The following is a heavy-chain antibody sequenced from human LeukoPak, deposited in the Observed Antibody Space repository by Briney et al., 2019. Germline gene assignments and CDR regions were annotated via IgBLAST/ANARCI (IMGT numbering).Heavy chain of an antibody. J-gene: IGHJ4*02. V-gene: IGHV1-8*01. CDR3: TREGLDY. CDR1: GYTFTHYD. CDR2: KNPNSGSS. Sequence: ASVKVSCKASGYTFTHYDINWVRQATGQGLEWMGYKNPNSGSSAYAQKFQGRVTITTDASISTAYMEVSGLRSEDTALYYCTREGLDYWGQGTLVTVSS.